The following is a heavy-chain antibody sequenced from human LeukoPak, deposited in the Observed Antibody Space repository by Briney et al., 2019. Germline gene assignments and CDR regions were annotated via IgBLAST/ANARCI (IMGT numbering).Heavy chain of an antibody. D-gene: IGHD3-22*01. CDR2: IHYSGTT. CDR1: GGSISGYY. J-gene: IGHJ5*02. CDR3: AREGYFDSSGYYLNWLDP. V-gene: IGHV4-59*01. Sequence: SETLSLTCTVSGGSISGYYWSWLRQPPGKGLEWIGYIHYSGTTNYNPSLRSRVTISVDTSKNQFSLKLTSVTAADTAIYYCAREGYFDSSGYYLNWLDPWGQGTLVTVSS.